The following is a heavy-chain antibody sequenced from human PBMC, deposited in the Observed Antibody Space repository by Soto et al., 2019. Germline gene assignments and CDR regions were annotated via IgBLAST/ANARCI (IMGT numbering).Heavy chain of an antibody. D-gene: IGHD5-12*01. V-gene: IGHV3-23*01. CDR3: ARDNKGIGWLDAFDI. CDR1: GFTFSSYA. J-gene: IGHJ3*02. CDR2: NSGSGGST. Sequence: GGSLRLSCEASGFTFSSYAMSWVRQAPGKGLEWVSGNSGSGGSTYYADSVKGRFTISRDNSKNTLYLQMNSLRAEDTSLYYCARDNKGIGWLDAFDIWGQGTMVPVSS.